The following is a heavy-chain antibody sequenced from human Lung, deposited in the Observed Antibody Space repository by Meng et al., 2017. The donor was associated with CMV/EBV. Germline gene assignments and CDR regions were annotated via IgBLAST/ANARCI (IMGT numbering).Heavy chain of an antibody. V-gene: IGHV3-7*04. CDR1: GFTFSNYW. CDR3: ARAATYYSGSGSYYDS. D-gene: IGHD3-10*01. Sequence: GESLKISCAASGFTFSNYWMSWVRQAPGKGLEWVANIKQDGGERYYVDSVKGRFTISRDNAKNSLYLQMNSLRAEDTAVYFCARAATYYSGSGSYYDSWGQGTXVXVSS. CDR2: IKQDGGER. J-gene: IGHJ4*02.